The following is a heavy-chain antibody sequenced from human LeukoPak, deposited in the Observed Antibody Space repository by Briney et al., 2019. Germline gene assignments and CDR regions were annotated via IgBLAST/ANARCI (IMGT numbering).Heavy chain of an antibody. Sequence: GGSLRLSCAASGFTFSSCSMNWVRQAPGKGLEWVSYISSSSSTIYYADSVKGRFTISRDNAKNSLYLQMNSLRDEDTAVYYCARGDGWFGELLNFDNWGQGTLVTVSS. V-gene: IGHV3-48*02. CDR3: ARGDGWFGELLNFDN. CDR2: ISSSSSTI. CDR1: GFTFSSCS. D-gene: IGHD3-10*01. J-gene: IGHJ4*02.